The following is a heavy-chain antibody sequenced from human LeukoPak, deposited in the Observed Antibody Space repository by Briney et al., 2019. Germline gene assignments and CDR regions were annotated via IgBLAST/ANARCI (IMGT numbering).Heavy chain of an antibody. Sequence: GTSLRLSCAASGFTVSSNFMSWVRQAPGKGLEWVSVIYGGSTTYYADSVKGRFTISRDNSRNTLYLQMNSLRVEDTAVYYCARIYNWGYSYWGQGTLVTVSS. CDR2: IYGGSTT. V-gene: IGHV3-66*01. CDR3: ARIYNWGYSY. J-gene: IGHJ4*02. D-gene: IGHD1-20*01. CDR1: GFTVSSNF.